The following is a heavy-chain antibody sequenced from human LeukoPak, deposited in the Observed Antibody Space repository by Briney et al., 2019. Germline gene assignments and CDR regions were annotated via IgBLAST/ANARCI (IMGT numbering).Heavy chain of an antibody. V-gene: IGHV4-59*01. CDR3: TRVRDWGSSDY. CDR2: IYYIGST. CDR1: GGSISSYY. Sequence: SETLSLTCTVSGGSISSYYWSWIRQPPGKALEWIGYIYYIGSTNYNPSLKSRVTISVDTSKSQFSLNLNSVTAADTAVYYCTRVRDWGSSDYWGQGTPVTVSS. D-gene: IGHD7-27*01. J-gene: IGHJ4*02.